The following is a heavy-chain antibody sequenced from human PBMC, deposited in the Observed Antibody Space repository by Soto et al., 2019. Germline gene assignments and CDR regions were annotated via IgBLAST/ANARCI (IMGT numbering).Heavy chain of an antibody. CDR2: IYRTGST. CDR1: GGSISTYY. V-gene: IGHV4-59*01. D-gene: IGHD3-3*01. J-gene: IGHJ3*01. Sequence: SETLSLTCTVSGGSISTYYCNWIRQSPGKGLEWIGYIYRTGSTHYNPSLNGRVAISLDTSRNKFSLKLNSVTAADTAVYFCARQIGDDPFDVWGQGTMVTVSS. CDR3: ARQIGDDPFDV.